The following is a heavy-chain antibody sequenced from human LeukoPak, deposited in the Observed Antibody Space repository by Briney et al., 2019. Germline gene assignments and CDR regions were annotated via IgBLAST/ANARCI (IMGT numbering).Heavy chain of an antibody. V-gene: IGHV3-74*01. CDR3: ARELPFDY. J-gene: IGHJ4*02. CDR1: GFTFSSYW. CDR2: IKTDGSIT. D-gene: IGHD2-15*01. Sequence: GGSLRLSCAASGFTFSSYWMHWVRQAPGKGLVWVSRIKTDGSITSYADSVKDRFTISRDNAKNTLYVQMNSLRVEDTAVYYCARELPFDYWGQGTLVTVSS.